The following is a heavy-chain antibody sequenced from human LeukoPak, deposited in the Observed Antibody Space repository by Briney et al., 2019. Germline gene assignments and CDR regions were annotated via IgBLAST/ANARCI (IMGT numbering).Heavy chain of an antibody. CDR1: GFTFSTYS. CDR3: ARGRGSGLTTVDFDY. Sequence: PGGSLRLSCAASGFTFSTYSMNWVRQAPGMGLEWVSSISSGSSYMYYADSLKGRVTTSRDNTKNSLYLQMNSLGAEDTAVYYCARGRGSGLTTVDFDYWGQGTLVTVSS. D-gene: IGHD6-19*01. CDR2: ISSGSSYM. V-gene: IGHV3-21*01. J-gene: IGHJ4*02.